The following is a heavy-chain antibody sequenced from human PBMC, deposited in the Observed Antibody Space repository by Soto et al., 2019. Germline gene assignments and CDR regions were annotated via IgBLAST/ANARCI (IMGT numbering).Heavy chain of an antibody. CDR3: ARDDSGSPRSAFDI. V-gene: IGHV1-2*04. CDR2: INPNSGGT. D-gene: IGHD1-26*01. J-gene: IGHJ3*02. Sequence: ASVKVSCKASGYTFTGYYMHWVRQAPGQGLEWMGWINPNSGGTNYAQKLQGWVTMTRDTSISTAYMELSRLRSDDTAVYYCARDDSGSPRSAFDIWGQGTMVTVSS. CDR1: GYTFTGYY.